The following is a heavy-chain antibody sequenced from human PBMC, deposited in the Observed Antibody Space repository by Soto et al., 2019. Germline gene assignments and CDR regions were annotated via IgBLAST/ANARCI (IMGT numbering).Heavy chain of an antibody. Sequence: EVQLLESGGTLVQLGGSLRLSCAASGFTFSNHAMSWVRQAPGKGLEWVSAISSSGRQTYYADSVRGRFTILRDNSKNALFLQMSSLRAGDTAVYYCAKDRTTFGVITQYFFDSWGQGTLVAVSS. D-gene: IGHD3-3*01. CDR2: ISSSGRQT. CDR3: AKDRTTFGVITQYFFDS. V-gene: IGHV3-23*01. J-gene: IGHJ4*02. CDR1: GFTFSNHA.